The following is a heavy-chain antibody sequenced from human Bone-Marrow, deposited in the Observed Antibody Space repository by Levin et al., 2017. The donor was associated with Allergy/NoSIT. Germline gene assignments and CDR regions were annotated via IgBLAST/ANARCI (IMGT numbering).Heavy chain of an antibody. Sequence: RAGGSLRLSCVASGFTFSSYAMHWVRQAPSKGLEWVALISYDGISKYYADSVKGRFTISRDNSKNTLYLQMNSLRDEDTAVSYCARGAAMIDYFNYGMDVWGQGTTVTVSS. V-gene: IGHV3-30-3*01. D-gene: IGHD5-18*01. CDR2: ISYDGISK. CDR1: GFTFSSYA. CDR3: ARGAAMIDYFNYGMDV. J-gene: IGHJ6*02.